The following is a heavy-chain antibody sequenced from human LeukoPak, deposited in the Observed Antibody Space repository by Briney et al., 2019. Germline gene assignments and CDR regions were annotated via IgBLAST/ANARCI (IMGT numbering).Heavy chain of an antibody. J-gene: IGHJ4*02. V-gene: IGHV3-21*01. D-gene: IGHD4-17*01. Sequence: GGSLRLSCAASGFIFSGDWMSWVRQAPGKGLEGVSSISVSGTYIYYSDSVKGRFTISRDNAKNSLYLEMNSLRSDDTAIYYCARDRDYGTFDYWGQGTLVTVSS. CDR3: ARDRDYGTFDY. CDR2: ISVSGTYI. CDR1: GFIFSGDW.